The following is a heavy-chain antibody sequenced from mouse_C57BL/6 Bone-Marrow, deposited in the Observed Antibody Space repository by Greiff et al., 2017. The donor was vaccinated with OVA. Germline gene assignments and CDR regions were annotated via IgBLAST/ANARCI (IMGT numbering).Heavy chain of an antibody. CDR1: GYTFTSYG. D-gene: IGHD1-1*01. Sequence: VKLQESGAELARPGASVKLSCKASGYTFTSYGISWVKQRTGQGLEWIGEIYPRSGNTYYNEKFKGKATLTADKSSSTAYMELRSLTSEDSAVYFCARRDYYGSSLDYWGQGTTLTVSS. V-gene: IGHV1-81*01. CDR2: IYPRSGNT. CDR3: ARRDYYGSSLDY. J-gene: IGHJ2*01.